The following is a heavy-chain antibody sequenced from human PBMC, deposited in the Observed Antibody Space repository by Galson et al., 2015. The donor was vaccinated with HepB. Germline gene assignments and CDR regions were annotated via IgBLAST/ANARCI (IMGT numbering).Heavy chain of an antibody. D-gene: IGHD6-13*01. CDR1: GFTFSSYS. CDR2: ISSSSSYI. V-gene: IGHV3-21*01. CDR3: ARGTGYSSSWGKNWFDP. Sequence: SLRLSCAASGFTFSSYSMNWVRQAPGKGLEWVSSISSSSSYIYYADSVKGRFTISRDNAKNSLYLQMNSLRAEDTAVYYCARGTGYSSSWGKNWFDPWGQGTLVTVSS. J-gene: IGHJ5*02.